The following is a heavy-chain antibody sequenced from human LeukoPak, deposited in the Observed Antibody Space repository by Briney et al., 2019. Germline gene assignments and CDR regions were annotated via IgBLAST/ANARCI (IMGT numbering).Heavy chain of an antibody. CDR1: GYTFTGYY. V-gene: IGHV1-2*02. Sequence: ASVKVSCKASGYTFTGYYMHWVRQAPGQGPEWMGWINPNSGGTNYAQKFQGRVTMTRGTSISTAYMELSRLRSDDTAVYYCASVGGYYEYYFDYWGQGTLVTVSS. J-gene: IGHJ4*02. CDR3: ASVGGYYEYYFDY. D-gene: IGHD3-16*01. CDR2: INPNSGGT.